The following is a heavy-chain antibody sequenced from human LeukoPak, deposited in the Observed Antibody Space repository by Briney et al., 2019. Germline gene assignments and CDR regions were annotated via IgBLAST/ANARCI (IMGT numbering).Heavy chain of an antibody. CDR3: VKGTYSDNSAYFDS. CDR2: ITGSGDGT. J-gene: IGHJ4*02. CDR1: GFTFNNHA. V-gene: IGHV3-23*01. Sequence: GGSLRLSCAASGFTFNNHAMVWVRQAPGKRPEWVSDITGSGDGTYYTDYVQGRFAISRDNSKSTLYLQMNILRAEDSALYYCVKGTYSDNSAYFDSWGQGTLVTVSS. D-gene: IGHD3-22*01.